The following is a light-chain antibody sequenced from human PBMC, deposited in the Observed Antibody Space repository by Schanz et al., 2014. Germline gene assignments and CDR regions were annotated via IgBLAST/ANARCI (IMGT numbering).Light chain of an antibody. CDR3: QYYDNSPRIT. J-gene: IGKJ5*01. CDR2: GAS. Sequence: EIVMTQSPATLSVSPGEGATLSCRASQTVSSNLAWYQQQPGQAPRLLIYGASTRATGIPDRFGASGSGTDFALTITRLEPEDFAVYYCQYYDNSPRITFGQGTRLEIK. V-gene: IGKV3-15*01. CDR1: QTVSSN.